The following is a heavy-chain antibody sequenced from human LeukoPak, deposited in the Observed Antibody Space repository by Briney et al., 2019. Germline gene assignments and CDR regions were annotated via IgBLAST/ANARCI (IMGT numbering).Heavy chain of an antibody. Sequence: GGSLRLSCVSSAFTFSSQWMHWVRQGPGRRPMWVSGINSEGKSTAYADSVKGRFTIPRDNARNTMYLQMNSLRAEDTAVYYCARDLEEEWLLDYWGQGTLVTVSS. J-gene: IGHJ4*02. V-gene: IGHV3-74*03. CDR3: ARDLEEEWLLDY. CDR2: INSEGKST. CDR1: AFTFSSQW. D-gene: IGHD5-12*01.